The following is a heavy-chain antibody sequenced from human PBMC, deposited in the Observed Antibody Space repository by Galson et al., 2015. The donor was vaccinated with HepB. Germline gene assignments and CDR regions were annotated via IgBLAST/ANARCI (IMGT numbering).Heavy chain of an antibody. Sequence: SLRLSCAASGFSFSNSWMDWVRQAPGKGLEWVANINEDGSTKHYVDSVRGRFTISRDNAKNSVYLQMNSLRADDTAIYYCTRGAVDDWGQGMLVTVSS. CDR3: TRGAVDD. CDR1: GFSFSNSW. J-gene: IGHJ4*02. V-gene: IGHV3-7*03. CDR2: INEDGSTK.